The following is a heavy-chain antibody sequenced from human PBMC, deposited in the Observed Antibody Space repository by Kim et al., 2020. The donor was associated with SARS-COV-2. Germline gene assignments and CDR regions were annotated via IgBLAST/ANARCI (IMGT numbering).Heavy chain of an antibody. Sequence: YYADSVKGRFTISRDNAKNSLYLQMNSLRAEDTAVYYCARWATVVTPVDYWGQGTLVTVSS. D-gene: IGHD4-17*01. J-gene: IGHJ4*02. V-gene: IGHV3-21*01. CDR3: ARWATVVTPVDY.